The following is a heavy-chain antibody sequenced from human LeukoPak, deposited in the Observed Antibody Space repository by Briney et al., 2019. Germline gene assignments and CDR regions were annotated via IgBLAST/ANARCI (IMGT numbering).Heavy chain of an antibody. D-gene: IGHD3-10*01. Sequence: SQTLSLTCTVSGXSISSGGDYWSWIRQNPGKGLEWIGYVYYSGSSYYNPSLKSRVTISLDTSKNQFSLKLTSVTAADTAAYYCARDQYGSGTNLYWGQGTLVTVSS. V-gene: IGHV4-31*03. J-gene: IGHJ4*02. CDR2: VYYSGSS. CDR1: GXSISSGGDY. CDR3: ARDQYGSGTNLY.